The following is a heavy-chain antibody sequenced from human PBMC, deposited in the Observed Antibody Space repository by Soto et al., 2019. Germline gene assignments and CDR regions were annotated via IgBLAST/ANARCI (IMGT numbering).Heavy chain of an antibody. CDR2: IIPILRMA. CDR1: GGTFTSYT. V-gene: IGHV1-69*02. Sequence: QVQLVQSGAEVKMPGSSVKVSCTASGGTFTSYTFSWVRQVPGQGLEWMGRIIPILRMADFAQKFQGRVTINVDESTSTDYMKRSSLRSEDTAVYYCAPSYGSGSAHFDYWGQGTLVTVS. J-gene: IGHJ4*02. D-gene: IGHD3-10*01. CDR3: APSYGSGSAHFDY.